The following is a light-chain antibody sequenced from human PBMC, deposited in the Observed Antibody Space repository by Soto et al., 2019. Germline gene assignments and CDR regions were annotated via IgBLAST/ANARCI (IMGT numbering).Light chain of an antibody. CDR3: QQYIDWPPRYT. CDR2: GAS. V-gene: IGKV3-15*01. Sequence: EVEMTQSPATLSVSPGEGATLSCRASQSVNSNLAWYQQRPGQAPRLLIYGASTRATGIPARFSGSGSGTEFTLPISSLQSEDLAIYYCQQYIDWPPRYTFGQGTKLEIK. J-gene: IGKJ2*01. CDR1: QSVNSN.